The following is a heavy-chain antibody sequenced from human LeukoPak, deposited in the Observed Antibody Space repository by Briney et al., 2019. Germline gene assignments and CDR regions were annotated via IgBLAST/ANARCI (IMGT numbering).Heavy chain of an antibody. V-gene: IGHV3-23*01. J-gene: IGHJ4*02. CDR1: GFTFNIYA. CDR3: AKGLGTSSWYYFDY. Sequence: GVSLRLSCAASGFTFNIYAMSWVRQGPGMGLEWVSAISGSSGGNTYYADSVKGRFTISRDNSKNTLYLQANSLRAEDTAVYYCAKGLGTSSWYYFDYWGQGTLVTVSS. CDR2: ISGSSGGNT. D-gene: IGHD6-13*01.